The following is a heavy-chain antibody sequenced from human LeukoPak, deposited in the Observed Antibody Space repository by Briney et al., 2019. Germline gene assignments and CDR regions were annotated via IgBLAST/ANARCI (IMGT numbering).Heavy chain of an antibody. CDR2: INHSGST. J-gene: IGHJ4*02. CDR1: GGSFSGYY. D-gene: IGHD6-6*01. Sequence: PSETLSLTCAVYGGSFSGYYWSWIRQPPGKGLEWIGEINHSGSTNYNPSLKSRVTISVDTSKNQFPLKLSSVTAADTAVYYCARYAPKIAARPGRTFDYWGQGTLVTVSS. CDR3: ARYAPKIAARPGRTFDY. V-gene: IGHV4-34*01.